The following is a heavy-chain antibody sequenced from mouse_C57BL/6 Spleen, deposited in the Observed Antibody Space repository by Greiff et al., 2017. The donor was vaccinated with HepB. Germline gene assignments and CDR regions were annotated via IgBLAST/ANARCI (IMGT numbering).Heavy chain of an antibody. CDR1: GYTFTDYY. CDR2: INPNNGGT. Sequence: EVQLQQSGPELVKPGASVKISCKASGYTFTDYYMNWVKQSHGKSLEWIGDINPNNGGTSYNQKFKGKATLTVDKSSSTAYMELRSLTSEDSAVYYCARPTMVTRWYFDVWGTGTTVTVSS. CDR3: ARPTMVTRWYFDV. J-gene: IGHJ1*03. V-gene: IGHV1-26*01. D-gene: IGHD2-9*01.